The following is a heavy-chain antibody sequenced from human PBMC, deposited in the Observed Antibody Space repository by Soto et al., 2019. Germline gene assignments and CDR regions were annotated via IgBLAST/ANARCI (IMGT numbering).Heavy chain of an antibody. D-gene: IGHD3-10*01. J-gene: IGHJ5*02. Sequence: GGSLRLSCAGSGFAFSTFDIHWVRQAPGKGLEWVSGIGTLSDTFYAASVQGRFTISRQNAKNSVYLQMNSLRAGDTAFYYCARGRSFSYDSTPPPMFDPWGQGTLVTVSS. CDR2: IGTLSDT. CDR1: GFAFSTFD. V-gene: IGHV3-13*01. CDR3: ARGRSFSYDSTPPPMFDP.